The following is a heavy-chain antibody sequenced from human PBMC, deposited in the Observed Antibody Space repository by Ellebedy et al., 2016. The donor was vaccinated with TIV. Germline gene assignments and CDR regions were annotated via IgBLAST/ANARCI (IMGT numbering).Heavy chain of an antibody. CDR1: GYTFTSYD. CDR2: MNPNSGNT. D-gene: IGHD3-9*01. J-gene: IGHJ4*02. V-gene: IGHV1-8*01. CDR3: ASSLRYFDWLLSGRFDY. Sequence: ASVKVSXKASGYTFTSYDINWVRQATGQGLEWMGWMNPNSGNTGYAQKFQGRVTMTRNTSISTAYMELSSLRSEDTAVYYCASSLRYFDWLLSGRFDYWGQGTLVTVSS.